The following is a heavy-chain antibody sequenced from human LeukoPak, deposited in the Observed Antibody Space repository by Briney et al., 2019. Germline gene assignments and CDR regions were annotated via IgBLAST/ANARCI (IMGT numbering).Heavy chain of an antibody. V-gene: IGHV3-21*01. Sequence: PGGSLTLSCAASGFTFSSYTMKWVRQAPGKGLEWVSSISNSSSYIYYAPSVKGRFNISRDNAKNSLYLQMNSLRAEDTAVYYCARAGREGYQYYFDYWGQGTRVTVSS. D-gene: IGHD2-2*01. CDR3: ARAGREGYQYYFDY. CDR1: GFTFSSYT. CDR2: ISNSSSYI. J-gene: IGHJ4*02.